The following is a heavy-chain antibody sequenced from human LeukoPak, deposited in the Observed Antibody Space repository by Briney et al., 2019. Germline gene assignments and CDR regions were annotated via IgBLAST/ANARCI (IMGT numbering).Heavy chain of an antibody. Sequence: PSETLSLTCTVSGYSISSGYYWGWIRQPPGKGLEWIGSIYHSGSTYYNPSLKSRVTISVDTSKNQFSLKLNSVTAADTAVYYCARNVGARPLDNWGQGTLVTVSS. CDR2: IYHSGST. CDR3: ARNVGARPLDN. D-gene: IGHD1-14*01. V-gene: IGHV4-38-2*02. J-gene: IGHJ4*02. CDR1: GYSISSGYY.